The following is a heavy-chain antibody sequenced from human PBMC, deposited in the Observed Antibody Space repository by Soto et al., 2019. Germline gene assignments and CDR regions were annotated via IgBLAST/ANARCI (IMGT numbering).Heavy chain of an antibody. D-gene: IGHD3-22*01. CDR1: GGSISSGGYY. CDR3: ARVVDDSSGYQGGKLDY. J-gene: IGHJ4*02. V-gene: IGHV4-31*03. Sequence: QVQLQESGPGLVKPSPTLSLTCTVSGGSISSGGYYWSWIHQHPGKGLEWIGYIYYSGSTYYNPSLKSRVTIPVDTSKNQFSLKLSSVTAADTAVYYCARVVDDSSGYQGGKLDYWGQGTLVTVSS. CDR2: IYYSGST.